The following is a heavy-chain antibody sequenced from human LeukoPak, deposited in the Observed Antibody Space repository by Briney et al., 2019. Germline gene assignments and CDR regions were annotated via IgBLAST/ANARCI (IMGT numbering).Heavy chain of an antibody. D-gene: IGHD3-9*01. Sequence: STVKVSCKASGGTFSSYAISWVRQAPGQGLEWMGGIIPIFGTANYAQKFQGRVTITADESTSTAYMELSSLRSEDTAVYYCARGHYDILTGLRNFDYWGQGTLVTVSS. V-gene: IGHV1-69*01. J-gene: IGHJ4*02. CDR1: GGTFSSYA. CDR3: ARGHYDILTGLRNFDY. CDR2: IIPIFGTA.